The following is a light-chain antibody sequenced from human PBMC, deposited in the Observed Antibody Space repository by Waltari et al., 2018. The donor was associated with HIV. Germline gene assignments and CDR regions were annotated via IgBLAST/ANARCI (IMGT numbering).Light chain of an antibody. CDR1: QSVNANF. Sequence: GTLSLSPGERATLSCRASQSVNANFFAWYQQRPGQAPRLLIYGASTRARGIPDRFSGSGSGTDFTLTISRLEPEDFAVYYCHQYGNSPSTFGQGTTLDIK. J-gene: IGKJ2*01. V-gene: IGKV3-20*01. CDR2: GAS. CDR3: HQYGNSPST.